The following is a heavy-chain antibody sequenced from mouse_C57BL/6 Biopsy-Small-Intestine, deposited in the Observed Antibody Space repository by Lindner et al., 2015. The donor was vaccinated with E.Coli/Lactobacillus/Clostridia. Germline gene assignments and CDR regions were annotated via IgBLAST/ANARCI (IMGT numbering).Heavy chain of an antibody. CDR3: ARPLYYGNSLPEFAY. V-gene: IGHV1-20*01. D-gene: IGHD2-1*01. Sequence: VQLQESGPELVKPGASVKISCKASGYSFTGYFMNWVKQSHGKSLEWIGRIYPYNGDTFYNQNFKDRATLTVDKSSNTAHMELRSLTSDDSAVYYCARPLYYGNSLPEFAYWGQGTLVTVSA. J-gene: IGHJ3*01. CDR1: GYSFTGYF. CDR2: IYPYNGDT.